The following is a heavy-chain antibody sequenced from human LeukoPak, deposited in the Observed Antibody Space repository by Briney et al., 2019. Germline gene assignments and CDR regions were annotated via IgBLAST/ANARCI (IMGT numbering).Heavy chain of an antibody. D-gene: IGHD6-13*01. CDR3: ARDHSIAAAGVDS. CDR2: INQDGGEK. V-gene: IGHV3-7*03. J-gene: IGHJ4*02. Sequence: GGSLRLSCAASRFTFSDYWMSWVRQAPGKGLQWVANINQDGGEKYYVDSVRGRFTISRDNGKNSLYLQMSSLRAEDTAVYYCARDHSIAAAGVDSWGQGTLVTVSS. CDR1: RFTFSDYW.